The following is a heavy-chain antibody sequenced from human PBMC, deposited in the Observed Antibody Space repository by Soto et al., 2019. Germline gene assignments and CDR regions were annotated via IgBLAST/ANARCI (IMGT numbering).Heavy chain of an antibody. CDR1: GYTFRMSG. CDR2: FSGYNGNT. V-gene: IGHV1-18*01. CDR3: AREGPRPYYYYGMDV. Sequence: QVQLVQSGAEVKKPGASVKVSCKSSGYTFRMSGFSWVRQAPGQGLEWMGWFSGYNGNTNYEQKFQDRVTMTTDTSTNTAYMELRSLRSDDTAVYYCAREGPRPYYYYGMDVWGQGTTVTVSS. J-gene: IGHJ6*02.